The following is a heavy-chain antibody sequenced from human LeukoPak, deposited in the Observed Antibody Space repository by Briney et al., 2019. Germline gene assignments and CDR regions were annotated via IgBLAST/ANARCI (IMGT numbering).Heavy chain of an antibody. D-gene: IGHD3-16*01. CDR2: INTNTGNP. V-gene: IGHV7-4-1*02. CDR1: GYTFTSYA. Sequence: ASVKVSCKASGYTFTSYAMNWVRQAPGQGLEWMGWINTNTGNPTYARGFTGRFVFSLDTSVSTAYLQISSLKAEDTAVYYCARSLALGATGNPGGDEDDYWGQGTLVTVSS. J-gene: IGHJ4*02. CDR3: ARSLALGATGNPGGDEDDY.